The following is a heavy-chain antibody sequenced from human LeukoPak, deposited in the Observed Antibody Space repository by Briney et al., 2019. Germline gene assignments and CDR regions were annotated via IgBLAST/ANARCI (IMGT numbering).Heavy chain of an antibody. J-gene: IGHJ4*02. CDR1: GYTFTSYG. CDR2: ISAYNGNT. CDR3: ARDPGILWFGELSHGDY. Sequence: ASVKVSCKASGYTFTSYGISWVRQAPGQGLEWMGWISAYNGNTNYAQKLQGRVTMTTDTSTSTAYMELRSLRSDDTAVYHCARDPGILWFGELSHGDYWGQGTLVTVSS. D-gene: IGHD3-10*01. V-gene: IGHV1-18*01.